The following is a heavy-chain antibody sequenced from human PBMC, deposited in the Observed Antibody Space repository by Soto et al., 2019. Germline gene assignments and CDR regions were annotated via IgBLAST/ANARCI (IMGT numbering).Heavy chain of an antibody. CDR1: GFTFSSYA. CDR2: ISGSGGST. CDR3: AKDRSPTSGYNWFDP. J-gene: IGHJ5*02. Sequence: HPGGSLRLSCAASGFTFSSYAMSWVRQAPGKGLEWVSAISGSGGSTYYADSVKGRFTISRDNSKNTLYLQMNSLRAEDTAVYYCAKDRSPTSGYNWFDPWGQGTLVTVSS. V-gene: IGHV3-23*01. D-gene: IGHD4-4*01.